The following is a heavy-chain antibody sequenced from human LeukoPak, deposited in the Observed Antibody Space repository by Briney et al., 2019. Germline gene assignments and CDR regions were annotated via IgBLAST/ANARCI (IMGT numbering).Heavy chain of an antibody. CDR2: IYDSEST. CDR1: GGSISSYS. J-gene: IGHJ4*02. V-gene: IGHV4-59*08. D-gene: IGHD3-22*01. Sequence: SETLSLTCTVPGGSISSYSWSWIRQPPGEGLEWIGYIYDSESTNYNPSLKSRVTISADTSKNQFSLKLSSVTDADTAVYYCARRASSGRFDYWGQGTLVTVSS. CDR3: ARRASSGRFDY.